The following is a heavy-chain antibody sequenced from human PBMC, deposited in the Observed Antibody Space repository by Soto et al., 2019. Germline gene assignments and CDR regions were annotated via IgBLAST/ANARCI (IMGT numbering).Heavy chain of an antibody. Sequence: ASETLSLTCTVSGGSISSGGYYWSWIRQHPGKGLEWIGYIYYSGSTYYNPSLKSRVTISVDTSKNQFSLKLKSVTAADTALYFCARQRTSVVTQAYFDVWGPGSLVTVSS. CDR3: ARQRTSVVTQAYFDV. J-gene: IGHJ4*02. CDR2: IYYSGST. CDR1: GGSISSGGYY. D-gene: IGHD2-21*02. V-gene: IGHV4-31*03.